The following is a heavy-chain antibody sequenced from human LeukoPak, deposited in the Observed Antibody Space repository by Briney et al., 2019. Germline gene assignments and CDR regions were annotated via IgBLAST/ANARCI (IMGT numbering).Heavy chain of an antibody. CDR1: GFTFSNYW. CDR3: ARGSSSWYEIDY. J-gene: IGHJ4*02. D-gene: IGHD6-13*01. V-gene: IGHV3-13*04. CDR2: IGTAGDT. Sequence: GGSLRLSCAASGFTFSNYWMHWVRQATGKGLEWVSAIGTAGDTYYPGSVKGRFTISRENAKNSLYLQMNSLRAGDTAVYYCARGSSSWYEIDYWGQGTLVTVSS.